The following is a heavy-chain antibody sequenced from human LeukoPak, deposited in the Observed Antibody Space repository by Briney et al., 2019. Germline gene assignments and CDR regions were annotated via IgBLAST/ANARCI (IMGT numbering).Heavy chain of an antibody. CDR3: VRPIVSTSRYYYYGMDV. D-gene: IGHD2-2*01. J-gene: IGHJ6*02. CDR2: IGGSGGST. CDR1: GFTFSSYA. Sequence: GGSLRLSCAASGFTFSSYAMSWVRQAPGKGLEWVSAIGGSGGSTYYADSVKGRFTISRDNSKNTLYLQMNSLRAEDTAVYYCVRPIVSTSRYYYYGMDVWGQGTTVTVSS. V-gene: IGHV3-23*01.